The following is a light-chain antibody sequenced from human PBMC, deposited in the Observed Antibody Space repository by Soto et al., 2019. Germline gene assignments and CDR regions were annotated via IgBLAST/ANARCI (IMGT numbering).Light chain of an antibody. CDR3: QQRSNWPPS. CDR1: QSASSRY. CDR2: GAS. Sequence: EIVLTQSPGTLSLSPWERATLSCRASQSASSRYLAWYQQKTGQAPRLRIYGASSRATGIPDRVSGRWAWHDLNRNISSLEPGELSVYYCQQRSNWPPSFGGGTKVDIK. J-gene: IGKJ4*01. V-gene: IGKV3D-20*02.